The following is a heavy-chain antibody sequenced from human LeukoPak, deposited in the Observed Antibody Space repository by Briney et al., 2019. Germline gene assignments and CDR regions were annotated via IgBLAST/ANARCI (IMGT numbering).Heavy chain of an antibody. J-gene: IGHJ4*02. Sequence: PGGSLRLSCAASEFTFSSYSMNWVRQAPGKGLEWVSYITNSGNSKSYADSVKGRFTISRDNTKNSLYLQMNGLRAEDTAVYYCASSTAVAGDYYFDYWGQGTLVTVSS. CDR3: ASSTAVAGDYYFDY. D-gene: IGHD6-19*01. V-gene: IGHV3-48*01. CDR2: ITNSGNSK. CDR1: EFTFSSYS.